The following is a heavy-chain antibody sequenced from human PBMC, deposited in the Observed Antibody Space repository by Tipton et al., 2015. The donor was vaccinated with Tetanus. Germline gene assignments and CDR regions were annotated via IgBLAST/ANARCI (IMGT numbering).Heavy chain of an antibody. D-gene: IGHD6-19*01. CDR3: ALLPKHGLAPRGAP. V-gene: IGHV4-61*05. CDR1: GASISSNTYY. CDR2: INHRGGT. J-gene: IGHJ5*02. Sequence: LRLSCTVSGASISSNTYYWGWIRQTPGKGLEWIGEINHRGGTSYNPALKSRATIAVDKSKNQFSLNLTSVTAADTAMYYCALLPKHGLAPRGAPWGPGILVTVSS.